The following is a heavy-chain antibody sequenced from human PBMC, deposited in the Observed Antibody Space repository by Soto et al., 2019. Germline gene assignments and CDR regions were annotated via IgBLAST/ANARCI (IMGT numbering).Heavy chain of an antibody. Sequence: SETLSLTCFFSVVSVTSHHWSCIRHFPGQGLQWIAYTSYTGNTNYNPSLQSRVTISLDTSKNQLSLKLTSMTAADTAVYYRARDMHAGLNHYFEPWGQGTLVNVSS. D-gene: IGHD1-26*01. V-gene: IGHV4-59*02. CDR3: ARDMHAGLNHYFEP. J-gene: IGHJ5*02. CDR2: TSYTGNT. CDR1: VVSVTSHH.